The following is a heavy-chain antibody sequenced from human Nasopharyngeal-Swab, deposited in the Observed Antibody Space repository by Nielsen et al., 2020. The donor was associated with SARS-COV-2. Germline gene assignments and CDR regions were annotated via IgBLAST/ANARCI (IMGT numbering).Heavy chain of an antibody. CDR2: INPDGSST. J-gene: IGHJ6*02. CDR1: GFTFSSYW. CDR3: ARSRSAMDV. V-gene: IGHV3-74*01. Sequence: GRSLTLSCAASGFTFSSYWMHWVRQAPGKGLVWVSRINPDGSSTDYAGSVKGRFTISRDNAKNTLYLQMSSLRAEETAVYDCARSRSAMDVWGQGTTVTVSS.